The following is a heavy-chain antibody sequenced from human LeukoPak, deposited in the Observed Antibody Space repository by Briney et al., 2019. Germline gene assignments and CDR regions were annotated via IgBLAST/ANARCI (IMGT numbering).Heavy chain of an antibody. Sequence: GGSLRLSCAASGFTFSNYWVHWVRQAPGKGLVWVSRINRDGSTTNYANSVKGRFTVSRDNAKNTLELQMNSLRAEDTAVYYCARDKKSGESSEIDYWGQGTLVTVSP. D-gene: IGHD3-10*01. CDR2: INRDGSTT. V-gene: IGHV3-74*01. J-gene: IGHJ4*02. CDR3: ARDKKSGESSEIDY. CDR1: GFTFSNYW.